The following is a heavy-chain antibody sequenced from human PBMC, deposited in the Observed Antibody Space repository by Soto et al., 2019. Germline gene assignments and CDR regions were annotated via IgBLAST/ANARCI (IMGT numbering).Heavy chain of an antibody. Sequence: SETLSLTCTASGGSISSYYWSWIRQPPGKGLEWIGYIYYSGSTNYNPSLKSRVTISVDTSKNQFSLKLSSVTAADTAVYYCASLYYDFWSGYYPPTEAYYGMDVWGQGTKVTVSS. J-gene: IGHJ6*02. V-gene: IGHV4-59*01. CDR1: GGSISSYY. D-gene: IGHD3-3*01. CDR3: ASLYYDFWSGYYPPTEAYYGMDV. CDR2: IYYSGST.